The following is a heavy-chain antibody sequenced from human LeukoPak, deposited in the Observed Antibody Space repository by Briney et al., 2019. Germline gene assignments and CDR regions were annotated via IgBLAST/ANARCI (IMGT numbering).Heavy chain of an antibody. CDR2: IIPIFGTA. D-gene: IGHD2-21*01. J-gene: IGHJ4*02. Sequence: SSVKVSCKASGGTFSSYAISWVRQAPGQGLEWMGGIIPIFGTANYAQKFQGRVTITADESTSTAYMELSSLRSEDTAVYYCARDPRSYCGGDCYFRYWGQGTLVTVSS. CDR1: GGTFSSYA. V-gene: IGHV1-69*01. CDR3: ARDPRSYCGGDCYFRY.